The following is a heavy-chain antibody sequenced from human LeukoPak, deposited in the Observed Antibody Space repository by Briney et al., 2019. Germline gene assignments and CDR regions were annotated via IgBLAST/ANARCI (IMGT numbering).Heavy chain of an antibody. Sequence: SETLSLTCAVYGGSFSTFYWNWIRQPPGKGLEWIGEINHSGSTNYKSSLKSRVTISVDTSKKQFSLKLNSVTAADTAMYYCARGRTSRISMVRGVSRAGYFDYWGQGALVTVSS. V-gene: IGHV4-34*01. D-gene: IGHD3-10*01. CDR2: INHSGST. J-gene: IGHJ4*02. CDR3: ARGRTSRISMVRGVSRAGYFDY. CDR1: GGSFSTFY.